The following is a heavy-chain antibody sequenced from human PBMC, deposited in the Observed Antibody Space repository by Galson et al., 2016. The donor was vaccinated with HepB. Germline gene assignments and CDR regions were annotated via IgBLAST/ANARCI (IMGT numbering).Heavy chain of an antibody. J-gene: IGHJ4*02. CDR3: ATFVGLGCSG. D-gene: IGHD3/OR15-3a*01. CDR2: INSRGDTT. Sequence: SLRLSCAASGFTFNTYAFNWVRQAPGKGLEWLSYINSRGDTTYYGDSLKGRFTTSRDNAKNSLYLEMNSLTDDDTAIYYCATFVGLGCSGWGQGTLVTVSS. V-gene: IGHV3-48*02. CDR1: GFTFNTYA.